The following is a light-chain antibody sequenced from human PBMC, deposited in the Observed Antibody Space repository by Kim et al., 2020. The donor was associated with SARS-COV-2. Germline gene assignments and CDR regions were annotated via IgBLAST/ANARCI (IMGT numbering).Light chain of an antibody. CDR2: RNN. CDR3: AAWDDSLSVGV. V-gene: IGLV1-47*01. CDR1: SSNIGSNY. J-gene: IGLJ3*02. Sequence: GPRVTISCSGSSSNIGSNYVYWYQQRPGTAPKLLIYRNNQRPSGVPDRFSGSKSGTSASLAISGLRSEDEADYYCAAWDDSLSVGVFGGGTQLTVL.